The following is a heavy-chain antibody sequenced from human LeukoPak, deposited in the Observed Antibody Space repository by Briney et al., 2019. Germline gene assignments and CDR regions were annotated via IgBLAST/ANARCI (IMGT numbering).Heavy chain of an antibody. J-gene: IGHJ4*02. CDR1: GGSVSSGSYY. D-gene: IGHD1-7*01. CDR3: ARVLELECYFDY. V-gene: IGHV4-61*01. Sequence: PSETLSLTCTVSGGSVSSGSYYWSWIRQPPGKGLEWIGYIYYSGSTNYNPSLKSRVTISVDTSKNQFSLKLSSVTAADTAVYYCARVLELECYFDYWGQGILVTVSS. CDR2: IYYSGST.